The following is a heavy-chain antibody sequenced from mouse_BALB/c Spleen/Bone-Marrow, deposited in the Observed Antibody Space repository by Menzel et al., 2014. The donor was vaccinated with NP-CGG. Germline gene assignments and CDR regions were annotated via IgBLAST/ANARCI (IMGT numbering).Heavy chain of an antibody. CDR1: GFTFSSYT. D-gene: IGHD1-1*01. CDR3: ARGIYYYGSSCAY. Sequence: EVQGVESGGGLVQPGGSLKLSCAASGFTFSSYTMSWVRQTPEKRLEWVAYISNGGGSTYYPDTVKGRFTISRDNAKNTLYLQMSSLKFEDTAMYYCARGIYYYGSSCAYWGQGTLVTVSA. V-gene: IGHV5-12-2*01. CDR2: ISNGGGST. J-gene: IGHJ3*01.